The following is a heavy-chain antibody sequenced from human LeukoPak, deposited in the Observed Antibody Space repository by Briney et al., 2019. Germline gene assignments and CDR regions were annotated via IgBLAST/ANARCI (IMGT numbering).Heavy chain of an antibody. CDR3: ASTYYDSSGVLFDY. D-gene: IGHD3-22*01. Sequence: PSETLSLTCTVSGGSISSGDYYWSWIRQPPGKGLEWIGYIYYSGSTYYNPSLKSRVTISVDTSKNQFSLKLSSVTAADTAAYYCASTYYDSSGVLFDYWGQGTLVTVSS. J-gene: IGHJ4*02. V-gene: IGHV4-30-4*08. CDR2: IYYSGST. CDR1: GGSISSGDYY.